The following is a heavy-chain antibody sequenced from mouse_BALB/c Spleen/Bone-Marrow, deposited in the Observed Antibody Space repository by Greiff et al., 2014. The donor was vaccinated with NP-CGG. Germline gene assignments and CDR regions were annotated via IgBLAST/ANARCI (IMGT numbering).Heavy chain of an antibody. CDR3: ARELGVFAY. CDR2: INPGSGGT. Sequence: VQLQQSGAELVRPGTSVKVSCKASGYAFTNYLIEWVKQRPGQGLEWIGVINPGSGGTNYNEKFKGKATLTADKSSSTAHMQLSSLTSDDSAVYFCARELGVFAYWGQGTLVTVSA. J-gene: IGHJ3*01. V-gene: IGHV1-54*01. CDR1: GYAFTNYL. D-gene: IGHD4-1*01.